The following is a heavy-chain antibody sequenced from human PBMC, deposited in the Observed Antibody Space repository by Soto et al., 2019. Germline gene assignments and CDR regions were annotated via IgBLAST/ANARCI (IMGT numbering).Heavy chain of an antibody. CDR2: ISYDGSNK. J-gene: IGHJ6*02. V-gene: IGHV3-30-3*01. Sequence: PGGALRVSCAAPVFTGSSYDMHGVRQAPGKGLEWVAVISYDGSNKYYAVSVKGRFTISRDNSKNTLYVQMNSLRPEDTAVYYCARAPDIVLIRAYYYYGMDVWGQGTTVTVS. CDR3: ARAPDIVLIRAYYYYGMDV. CDR1: VFTGSSYD. D-gene: IGHD2-8*01.